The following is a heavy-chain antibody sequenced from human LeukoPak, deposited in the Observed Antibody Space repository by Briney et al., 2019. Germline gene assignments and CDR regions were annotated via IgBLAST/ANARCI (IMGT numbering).Heavy chain of an antibody. Sequence: SETLSLTCTVSGGSISSSSYYGRWIRQPPGKGLEWIGSIYFTGTTLYNPSLTSRVTISVDTSKNQFSLRLNSVTAADTAVYYCARQMNAVTAYSCGEGALVTVSS. D-gene: IGHD4-17*01. J-gene: IGHJ4*02. V-gene: IGHV4-39*01. CDR2: IYFTGTT. CDR1: GGSISSSSYY. CDR3: ARQMNAVTAYS.